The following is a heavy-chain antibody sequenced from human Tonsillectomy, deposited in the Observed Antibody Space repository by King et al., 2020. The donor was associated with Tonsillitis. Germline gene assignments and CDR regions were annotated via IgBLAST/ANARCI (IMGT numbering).Heavy chain of an antibody. D-gene: IGHD5-24*01. V-gene: IGHV1-46*03. Sequence: QLVQSGAEVKKPGASVKVSCKASGYTFTSHYMHWVRQVPGQGLEWMGIINPSGGSTSYAQKFQGRVTMTRDTSTSTVYMELSSLRSEDTAVYYCARGRHGEPSGRGGMDVWGQGTTVTVSS. CDR2: INPSGGST. J-gene: IGHJ6*02. CDR1: GYTFTSHY. CDR3: ARGRHGEPSGRGGMDV.